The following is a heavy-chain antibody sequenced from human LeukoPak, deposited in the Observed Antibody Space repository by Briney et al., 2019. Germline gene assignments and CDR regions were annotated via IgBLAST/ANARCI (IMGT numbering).Heavy chain of an antibody. D-gene: IGHD2-15*01. CDR3: ARDELGYCSGGSCYSARLPDY. CDR2: IIPIFGTA. J-gene: IGHJ4*02. V-gene: IGHV1-69*06. Sequence: ASVKVSCKASGGTFSSYATSWVRQAPGQGLEWMGGIIPIFGTANYAQKFQGRVTITADKSTSTAYMELSSLRSEDTAVYYCARDELGYCSGGSCYSARLPDYWGQGTLVTVSS. CDR1: GGTFSSYA.